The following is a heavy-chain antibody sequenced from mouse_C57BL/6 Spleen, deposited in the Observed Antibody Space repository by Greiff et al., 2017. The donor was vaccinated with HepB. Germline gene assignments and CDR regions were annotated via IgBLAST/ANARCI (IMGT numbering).Heavy chain of an antibody. CDR2: IHPYNDDT. J-gene: IGHJ1*03. D-gene: IGHD2-5*01. Sequence: VQLVESGAELVKPGASVKMSCKASGYTFTTYPIEWMKQNHGKSLEWIGNIHPYNDDTKYNEKFKGKATLTVEKSSSTAYFELSRVTSDDSAVYYCARGRYSNYGYFDVWGTGTTVTVSS. CDR3: ARGRYSNYGYFDV. CDR1: GYTFTTYP. V-gene: IGHV1-47*01.